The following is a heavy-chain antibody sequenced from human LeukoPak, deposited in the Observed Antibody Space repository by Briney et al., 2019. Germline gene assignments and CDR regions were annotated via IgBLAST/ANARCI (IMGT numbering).Heavy chain of an antibody. Sequence: SETLSLTCAVYGGSFSGYYWSWIRQPPGKGLEWIGEINHSGSTNYNPSLKSRVTISVDTSKNQFSLKLSSVTAADTAVYYCARGDIVVVPAAKGYYYGMDVWGQGTTVTVSS. CDR2: INHSGST. CDR3: ARGDIVVVPAAKGYYYGMDV. CDR1: GGSFSGYY. J-gene: IGHJ6*02. V-gene: IGHV4-34*01. D-gene: IGHD2-2*01.